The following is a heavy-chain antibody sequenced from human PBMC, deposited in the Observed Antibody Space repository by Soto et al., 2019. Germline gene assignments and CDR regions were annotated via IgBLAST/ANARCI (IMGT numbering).Heavy chain of an antibody. CDR1: GGSISSGGYY. CDR2: IYYSGIT. D-gene: IGHD2-2*01. CDR3: ARASSDLYCSSTSCPDPNLYYYYYGMDV. J-gene: IGHJ6*02. Sequence: SETLSLTCTVSGGSISSGGYYWSWIRQHPGKCLEWIGYIYYSGITYYNPSLKSQFTISLDTSKNQFSLKLGSVTAADTAVYYCARASSDLYCSSTSCPDPNLYYYYYGMDVWGQGTTVTVSS. V-gene: IGHV4-31*01.